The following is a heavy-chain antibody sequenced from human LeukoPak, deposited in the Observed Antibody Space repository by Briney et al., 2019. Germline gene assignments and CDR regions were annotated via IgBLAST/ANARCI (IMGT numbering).Heavy chain of an antibody. Sequence: GGSLRLSCAASGFNFSSYWMYWVRQVPGKGLVWVSRINSAGSSTNYADSVKGRFTISRDNAKNTLYLQMNSLRAEDTAVYYCARGPYSYGQMDYWGQGTLVTVSS. J-gene: IGHJ4*02. D-gene: IGHD5-18*01. CDR2: INSAGSST. CDR1: GFNFSSYW. CDR3: ARGPYSYGQMDY. V-gene: IGHV3-74*01.